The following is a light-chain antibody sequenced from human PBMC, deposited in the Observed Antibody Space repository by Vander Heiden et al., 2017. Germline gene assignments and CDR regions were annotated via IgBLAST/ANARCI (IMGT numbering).Light chain of an antibody. CDR3: CSYAGSYTFVI. Sequence: QSALIQPRSVSGSPGHSVTISCTGTSGDVGGYNYVSWYQQHPGKAPKLMMYDVIKRPSGVPDRFSGSKSGNTASLTISGLQAEDEADYYCCSYAGSYTFVIFGGGTKLTVL. V-gene: IGLV2-11*01. CDR1: SGDVGGYNY. J-gene: IGLJ2*01. CDR2: DVI.